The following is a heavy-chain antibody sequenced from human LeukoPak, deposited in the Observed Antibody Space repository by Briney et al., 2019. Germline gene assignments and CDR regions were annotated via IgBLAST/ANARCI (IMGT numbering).Heavy chain of an antibody. J-gene: IGHJ4*02. CDR3: AREAVAGRLFDY. CDR2: IYYSGSS. D-gene: IGHD6-19*01. Sequence: SETLSLTCTVSDGSFSSYYWSWIRQPPGKGLEWIGYIYYSGSSNYNPSLKSRVTISVDTSKNQFSLKLSSVTAADTAVYYCAREAVAGRLFDYWGQGTLVTVSS. V-gene: IGHV4-59*12. CDR1: DGSFSSYY.